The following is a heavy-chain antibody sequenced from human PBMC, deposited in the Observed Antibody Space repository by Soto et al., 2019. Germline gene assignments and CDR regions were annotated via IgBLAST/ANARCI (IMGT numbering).Heavy chain of an antibody. Sequence: PSETLSLTCDVSGGSITTSVLWTWVRQFPGRGLEWIGEIAHDGHTNDNPSLSGRVTMSVDLSNSQFSLNVASVNAADTGVYYCVMSSNYYPKFDSWGQGTLVTVSS. V-gene: IGHV4-4*02. D-gene: IGHD4-4*01. J-gene: IGHJ4*02. CDR1: GGSITTSVL. CDR3: VMSSNYYPKFDS. CDR2: IAHDGHT.